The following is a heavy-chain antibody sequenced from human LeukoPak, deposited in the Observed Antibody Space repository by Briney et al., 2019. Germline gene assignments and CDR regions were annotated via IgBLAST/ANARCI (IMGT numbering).Heavy chain of an antibody. J-gene: IGHJ4*02. CDR1: GYTFTGYY. Sequence: SVKVSCKASGYTFTGYYMHWVRQAPGQGLEWMGGIIPIFGTANYAQKFQGRVTITADESTSTAYMELSSLRSEDTAVYYCARANSSSFLYYFDYWGQGTLVTVSS. CDR2: IIPIFGTA. V-gene: IGHV1-69*13. D-gene: IGHD6-13*01. CDR3: ARANSSSFLYYFDY.